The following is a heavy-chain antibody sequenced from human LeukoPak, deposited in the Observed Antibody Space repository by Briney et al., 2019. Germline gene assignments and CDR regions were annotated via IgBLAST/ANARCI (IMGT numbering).Heavy chain of an antibody. CDR2: ISSSSTYI. V-gene: IGHV3-21*01. Sequence: GGSLRLSCAASGFTFSDYNMNWVRQAPGKGLEWVSCISSSSTYIYYADSVKGRFTISRDNAKNSLYLQMNSLRAEDTAVYYCARGRWYCSGGNCFTDAFDIWGQGTMVTVSS. CDR3: ARGRWYCSGGNCFTDAFDI. D-gene: IGHD2-15*01. J-gene: IGHJ3*02. CDR1: GFTFSDYN.